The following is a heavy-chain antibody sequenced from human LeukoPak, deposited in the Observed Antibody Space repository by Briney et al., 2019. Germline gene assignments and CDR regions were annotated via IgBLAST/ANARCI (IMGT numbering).Heavy chain of an antibody. D-gene: IGHD2-21*02. J-gene: IGHJ4*02. CDR2: ISSSSSYI. V-gene: IGHV3-21*01. CDR3: ARGEVYCGGDCYFL. CDR1: GFIFSSYS. Sequence: NPGGSLRLSCAASGFIFSSYSMNWVRQAPGKGLEWVSSISSSSSYIYYADSVKGRFTISRDNAKNSLYLQMNSLRAEDTAVYYCARGEVYCGGDCYFLWGQGTLVTVSS.